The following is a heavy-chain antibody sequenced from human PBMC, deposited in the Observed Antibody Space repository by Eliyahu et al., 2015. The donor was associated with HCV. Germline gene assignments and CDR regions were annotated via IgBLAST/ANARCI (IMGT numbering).Heavy chain of an antibody. V-gene: IGHV1-2*02. Sequence: QVQLVQSGAEVKKPGASVKVSCKASGYTFTGYYMALGATGPWHKGLGWVGCDPNSGGTNYAQKFQGRVTMTRDTSISTAYMELSRLRSDDTAVYYCARDEYSGSYYSWGQGTLVTVSS. CDR3: ARDEYSGSYYS. CDR2: DPNSGGT. CDR1: GYTFTGYY. J-gene: IGHJ4*02. D-gene: IGHD1-26*01.